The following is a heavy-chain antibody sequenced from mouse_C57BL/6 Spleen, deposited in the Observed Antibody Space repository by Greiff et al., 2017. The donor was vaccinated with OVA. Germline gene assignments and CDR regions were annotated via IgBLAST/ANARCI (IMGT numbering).Heavy chain of an antibody. CDR1: GFTFSDFY. V-gene: IGHV7-1*01. Sequence: EVKLMESGGGLVQSGRSLRLSCATSGFTFSDFYMEWVRQAPGKGLEWIAASRNKANDYTTEYSASVKGRFIVSRDTSQSILYRQMNALRAEDTAIYYCARDDLWGAMDYWGQGTSVTVSS. CDR3: ARDDLWGAMDY. J-gene: IGHJ4*01. CDR2: SRNKANDYTT. D-gene: IGHD1-1*02.